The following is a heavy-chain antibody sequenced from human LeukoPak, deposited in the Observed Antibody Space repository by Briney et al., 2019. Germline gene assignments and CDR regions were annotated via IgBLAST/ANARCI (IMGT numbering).Heavy chain of an antibody. J-gene: IGHJ4*02. D-gene: IGHD3-3*01. CDR1: GFTVSSNY. CDR2: IYSGGST. V-gene: IGHV3-66*02. CDR3: ARRYDFWSGYFDY. Sequence: GGSLRLSCAASGFTVSSNYMSWVRRAPGKGLEWVSVIYSGGSTYYAESVKGGFTISRDNSKNTLYLQMNSLRAEDTAVYYCARRYDFWSGYFDYWGQGTLVTVSS.